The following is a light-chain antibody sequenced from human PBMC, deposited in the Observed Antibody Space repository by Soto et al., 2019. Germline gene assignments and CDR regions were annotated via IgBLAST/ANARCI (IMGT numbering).Light chain of an antibody. V-gene: IGKV4-1*01. J-gene: IGKJ4*02. CDR3: QQYICTPVT. CDR2: WAS. Sequence: DIVMTQSPDSLALSLGERATINCKSSQSVFFSFDTKNPLGWFQHKPGQPPKLLIYWASTRDAGVPDRFSGSGSGTDFTLTISSLQAEDVGIYYCQQYICTPVTFGEGTKVDIK. CDR1: QSVFFSFDTKNP.